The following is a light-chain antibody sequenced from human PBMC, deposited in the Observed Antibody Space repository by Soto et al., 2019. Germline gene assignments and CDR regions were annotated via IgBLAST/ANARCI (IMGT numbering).Light chain of an antibody. Sequence: EIVLTQSPGTLSLSPGERATLSCRASQSVSSSYLALPQQKPGKAPRLLIYGASRRATGIPDRVSGSGSGSDFTLTISRLEPEDFAVYYCQPYGTFGQGTKVDIK. J-gene: IGKJ1*01. CDR1: QSVSSSY. CDR2: GAS. V-gene: IGKV3-20*01. CDR3: QPYGT.